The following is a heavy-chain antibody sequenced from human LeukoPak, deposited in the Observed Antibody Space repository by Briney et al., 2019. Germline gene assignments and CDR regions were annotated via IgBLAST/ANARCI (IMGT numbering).Heavy chain of an antibody. CDR3: ARGFTIFGVVNDAFDI. J-gene: IGHJ3*02. Sequence: PGGSLRLSCAASEFTFSSYWMHWVRQAPGKGLVWVSRINSDGSGTSYADSVKGRFTISRDNAKNTLYLQMNSLRAEDTAVYYCARGFTIFGVVNDAFDIWGQGTMVTVSS. CDR2: INSDGSGT. V-gene: IGHV3-74*01. D-gene: IGHD3-3*01. CDR1: EFTFSSYW.